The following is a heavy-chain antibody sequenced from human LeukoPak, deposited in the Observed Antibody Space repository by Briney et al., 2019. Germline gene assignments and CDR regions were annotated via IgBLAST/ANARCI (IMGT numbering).Heavy chain of an antibody. Sequence: GGSLRLSCAASGFTFSRYGMHWVRQAPGKGLEWVALISYHGSNKYYADSVKGRFTISRNNSKNTLYLRMNSLRAEDTAVYYCAKVLYYDSSGYSDYYYYGLDVWGQGTTVTVSS. CDR2: ISYHGSNK. V-gene: IGHV3-30*18. CDR1: GFTFSRYG. D-gene: IGHD3-22*01. J-gene: IGHJ6*02. CDR3: AKVLYYDSSGYSDYYYYGLDV.